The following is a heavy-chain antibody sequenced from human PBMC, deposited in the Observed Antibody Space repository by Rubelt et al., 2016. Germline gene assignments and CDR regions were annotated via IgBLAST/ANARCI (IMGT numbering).Heavy chain of an antibody. J-gene: IGHJ6*02. CDR3: ARDRGNGYQNPHGMDV. V-gene: IGHV4-4*07. CDR1: TGSISTYH. Sequence: QVQLQESGPGLVKPSETLSLTCTVSTGSISTYHWNWIRPPPGKGLEWIGRISSSGSPYSHPSLKSRVTISVDTSKNQSSRERAAVTAADTSVYVWARDRGNGYQNPHGMDVWGQGTTFTVSS. CDR2: ISSSGSP. D-gene: IGHD5-18*01.